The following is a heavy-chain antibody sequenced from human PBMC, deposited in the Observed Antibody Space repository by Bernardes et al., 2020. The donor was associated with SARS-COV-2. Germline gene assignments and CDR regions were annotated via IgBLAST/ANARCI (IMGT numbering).Heavy chain of an antibody. CDR1: GFSLSTDGVG. Sequence: SSPTLVKPTQTLTLTCTFSGFSLSTDGVGVGWVRQPPGKALAWLAFIYWDEDTRYSPSLKSRLTITKDTSKDQVILTMTNVDPVDTATYFCAHRLGYRFGLAFDVWGQGTMVTVSS. V-gene: IGHV2-5*02. CDR2: IYWDEDT. J-gene: IGHJ3*01. D-gene: IGHD5-18*01. CDR3: AHRLGYRFGLAFDV.